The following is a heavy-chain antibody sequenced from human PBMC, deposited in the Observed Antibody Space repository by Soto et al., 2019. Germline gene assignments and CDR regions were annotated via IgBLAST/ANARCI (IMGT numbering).Heavy chain of an antibody. Sequence: GGSLRLSCAASGFTFDDYAMHWVRQAPGKGLEWVSGISWNSGSIVYADSVKGRFTISRDNAKNSLYLQMNSLRAEDTAVYYCAKDRFGSGSPSWTFDYWGQGIPVTVSS. CDR1: GFTFDDYA. V-gene: IGHV3-9*01. CDR3: AKDRFGSGSPSWTFDY. J-gene: IGHJ4*02. D-gene: IGHD3-10*01. CDR2: ISWNSGSI.